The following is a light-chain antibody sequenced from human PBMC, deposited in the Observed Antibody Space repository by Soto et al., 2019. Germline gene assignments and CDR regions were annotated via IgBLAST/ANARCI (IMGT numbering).Light chain of an antibody. CDR1: SSNIGAEYD. CDR3: QSYDSSATYV. CDR2: GDN. V-gene: IGLV1-40*01. Sequence: QSVLTQPPSVSGAPGQRVAISCTGSSSNIGAEYDVHWYQQLPGTAPKRLIYGDNNRPSGVPDRFSGSKPGTSASLAITGLQPEDEADYYCQSYDSSATYVFGTGTKVTVL. J-gene: IGLJ1*01.